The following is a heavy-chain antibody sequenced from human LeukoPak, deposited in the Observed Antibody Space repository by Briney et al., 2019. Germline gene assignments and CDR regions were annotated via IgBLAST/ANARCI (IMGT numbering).Heavy chain of an antibody. CDR1: GYTFTSYG. D-gene: IGHD3-22*01. J-gene: IGHJ4*02. CDR2: ISAYNGNT. CDR3: ARVGYYYDSSGYSFYFDY. Sequence: ASVNVSCKASGYTFTSYGISWVRQAPGQGLEWMGWISAYNGNTNYAQKLQGRVTMTTDTSTSTAYMELRSLRSDDTAVYYCARVGYYYDSSGYSFYFDYWGQGTLVTVSS. V-gene: IGHV1-18*01.